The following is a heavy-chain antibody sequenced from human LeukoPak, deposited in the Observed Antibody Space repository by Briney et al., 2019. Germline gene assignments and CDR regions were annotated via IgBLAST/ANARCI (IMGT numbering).Heavy chain of an antibody. J-gene: IGHJ4*02. D-gene: IGHD3-22*01. V-gene: IGHV1-69*01. CDR1: GGTFSSYA. CDR3: ARGGFKHYYDSSGYDANTPLDY. CDR2: IIPIFGTA. Sequence: ASVKVSCKASGGTFSSYAISWVRQAPGQGLEWMGGIIPIFGTANYAQKFQGRVTITADESTSTAYMELSSLRSEDTAVYYCARGGFKHYYDSSGYDANTPLDYWGQGTLVTVSS.